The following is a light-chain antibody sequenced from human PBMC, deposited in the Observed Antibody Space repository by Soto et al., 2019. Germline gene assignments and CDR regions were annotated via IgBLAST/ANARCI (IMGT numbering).Light chain of an antibody. Sequence: DIQMTQSPSSLSASLGDTVTITCRASQPISNYLACYQHKPGKVPKLLIYDASNLEAGVPSRFRGSGSGTDFTFTISRLQPEDIATYYCQQYENLPTFGQGTRLEIK. CDR1: QPISNY. J-gene: IGKJ5*01. CDR2: DAS. V-gene: IGKV1-33*01. CDR3: QQYENLPT.